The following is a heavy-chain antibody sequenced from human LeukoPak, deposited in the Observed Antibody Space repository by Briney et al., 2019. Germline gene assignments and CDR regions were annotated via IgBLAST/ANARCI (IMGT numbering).Heavy chain of an antibody. D-gene: IGHD5-18*01. V-gene: IGHV3-30-3*01. CDR3: AKEVDTVMDWANDAFDI. Sequence: GRSLRLSCAASGFTFSSYAMHWVRQAPGKGLEWVAVISYDGSNKYYADSVKGRFTISRDNSNNMLFLQMESLRIEDTAVYYCAKEVDTVMDWANDAFDIWGQGTMVVVSS. J-gene: IGHJ3*02. CDR2: ISYDGSNK. CDR1: GFTFSSYA.